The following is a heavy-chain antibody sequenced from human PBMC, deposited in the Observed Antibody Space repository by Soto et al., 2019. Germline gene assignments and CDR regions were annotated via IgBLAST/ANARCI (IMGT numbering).Heavy chain of an antibody. CDR1: GFTFSSYA. Sequence: GWSLRLSCAASGFTFSSYAMSWVRQAPGKGLEWVSAISGSGGSTYYADSVKGRFTISRDNSKNTLYLQMNSLRAEDTAVYYCAKGKRIAAAGPLDYWGQGTLVTVSS. CDR3: AKGKRIAAAGPLDY. CDR2: ISGSGGST. D-gene: IGHD6-13*01. V-gene: IGHV3-23*01. J-gene: IGHJ4*02.